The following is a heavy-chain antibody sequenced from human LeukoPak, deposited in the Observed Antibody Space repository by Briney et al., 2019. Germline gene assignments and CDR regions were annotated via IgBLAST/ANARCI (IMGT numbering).Heavy chain of an antibody. CDR2: IHLNIGGT. CDR1: GFTFTGYY. Sequence: SVKLSCAASGFTFTGYYIHWVRQAPGQGLEWMGWIHLNIGGTNYAQTFQGRVSMTRDTSISTAYMELRRLRSDDTAVYYCASPASIVGATYWDAFDSWGQGTMVTVSS. J-gene: IGHJ3*02. V-gene: IGHV1-2*02. D-gene: IGHD1-26*01. CDR3: ASPASIVGATYWDAFDS.